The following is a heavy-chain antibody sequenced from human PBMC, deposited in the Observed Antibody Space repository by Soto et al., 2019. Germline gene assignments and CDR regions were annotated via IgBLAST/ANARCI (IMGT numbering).Heavy chain of an antibody. D-gene: IGHD6-19*01. Sequence: EVQLVESGGGLVQPGGSLRLSCAASGFTFSSYDMHWVRQATGKGLEWVSAIGTAGDTYYPGSVKGRFTISRENAKNSLYLLMNSLRAGDTAVYYCARGGVYSRGWSEAFQHWGQGTLVTVSS. CDR3: ARGGVYSRGWSEAFQH. J-gene: IGHJ1*01. V-gene: IGHV3-13*01. CDR1: GFTFSSYD. CDR2: IGTAGDT.